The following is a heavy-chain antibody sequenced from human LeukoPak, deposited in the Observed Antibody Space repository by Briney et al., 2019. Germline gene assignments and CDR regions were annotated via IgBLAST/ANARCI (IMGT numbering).Heavy chain of an antibody. D-gene: IGHD2-2*01. CDR3: VRGGRSRENWFDP. V-gene: IGHV4-31*03. CDR1: GGSISSGGYY. Sequence: PSQTLSLTCTVSGGSISSGGYYWSWVRQHPGTGLEWIGYIYYSGSTYYNPSLKSRVTISVDTSKNQFSLKLSSVTAADTAVYYCVRGGRSRENWFDPWGQGTLVTVSS. J-gene: IGHJ5*02. CDR2: IYYSGST.